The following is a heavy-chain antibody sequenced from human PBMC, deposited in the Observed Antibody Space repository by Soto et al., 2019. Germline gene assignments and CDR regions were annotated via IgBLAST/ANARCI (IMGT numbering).Heavy chain of an antibody. CDR2: ISAHNGNT. CDR3: ARGRYGDY. D-gene: IGHD1-1*01. V-gene: IGHV1-18*01. CDR1: CYTFTSYG. J-gene: IGHJ4*02. Sequence: QVHLVQSGAEVKKPGASVKVSCKGCCYTFTSYGITWVRQAPGQGLEWMGWISAHNGNTNYAQKLQGRVTVTRDTSTSTAYTELRSLTSDDTAVYYCARGRYGDYWGQGALVTVSS.